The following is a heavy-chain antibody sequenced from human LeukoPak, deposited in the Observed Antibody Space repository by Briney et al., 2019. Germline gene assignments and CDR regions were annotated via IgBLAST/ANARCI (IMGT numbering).Heavy chain of an antibody. V-gene: IGHV4-4*02. CDR1: GGSISSSNW. CDR3: ARGDNYVFDV. J-gene: IGHJ2*01. D-gene: IGHD5-24*01. CDR2: ISHDGST. Sequence: SGTLSLTCVVSGGSISSSNWWSWVRQPPEKELEWIGEISHDGSTNYNPSLKSRVTISVDKSNNHFSLKLTSVTAADTAMYYCARGDNYVFDVWGRGTLVSVSS.